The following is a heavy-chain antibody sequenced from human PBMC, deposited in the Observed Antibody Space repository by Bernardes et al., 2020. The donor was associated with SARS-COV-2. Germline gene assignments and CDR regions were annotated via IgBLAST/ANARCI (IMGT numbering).Heavy chain of an antibody. CDR1: GFTFSSYW. Sequence: GGSLRLSCAASGFTFSSYWMHWVRQAPGKGLVWVSRINSDGSSTSYADSVKGRFTISRDNAKNTLYLQMNSLRAEDTAVYYCAREGYCSGGSCYTYYYGMDVWGQGTTVTVSS. D-gene: IGHD2-15*01. CDR3: AREGYCSGGSCYTYYYGMDV. V-gene: IGHV3-74*01. CDR2: INSDGSST. J-gene: IGHJ6*02.